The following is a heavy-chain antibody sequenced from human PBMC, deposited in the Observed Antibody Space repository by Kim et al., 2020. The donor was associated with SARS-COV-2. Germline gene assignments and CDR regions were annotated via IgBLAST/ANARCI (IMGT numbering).Heavy chain of an antibody. V-gene: IGHV1-8*01. Sequence: ASVKVSCKASGHTFTSYDINWVRQATGQGLEWMGWMNPNSGNTGYAQKFQGRVTMTRNTSISTAYMELSSLRSEDTAVYYCARGGMATSFSSIDHWGQGTLVSLSS. CDR3: ARGGMATSFSSIDH. J-gene: IGHJ4*02. CDR2: MNPNSGNT. CDR1: GHTFTSYD. D-gene: IGHD5-12*01.